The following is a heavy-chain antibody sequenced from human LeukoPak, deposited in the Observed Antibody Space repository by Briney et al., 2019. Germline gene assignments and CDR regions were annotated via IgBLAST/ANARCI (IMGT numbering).Heavy chain of an antibody. J-gene: IGHJ4*02. Sequence: GGSLRLSCVMSGFPVSSNYMAWARQAPGKGLEWVSVIYGSGVTSYTDSVKGRFTISRDNSKNTLCLQMNSLRAEDTALYFCVRDAVLSGTYSTYWGQGALVAVSS. CDR2: IYGSGVT. CDR3: VRDAVLSGTYSTY. D-gene: IGHD1-26*01. V-gene: IGHV3-66*01. CDR1: GFPVSSNY.